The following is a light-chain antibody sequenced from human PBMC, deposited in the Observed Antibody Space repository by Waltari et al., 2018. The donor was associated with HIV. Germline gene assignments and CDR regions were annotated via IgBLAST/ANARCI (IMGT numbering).Light chain of an antibody. CDR2: TAF. CDR3: RQDHSYPWT. Sequence: AIQLTQSPSSLSASVGDRVTLTCRASQATGNDLGWYQQKPGKAPKLLIFTAFNLQSGLPSRFSGSGSGTDFTLPISTLQPEDFATDYCRQDHSYPWTFGQGTKVEIK. CDR1: QATGND. V-gene: IGKV1-6*01. J-gene: IGKJ1*01.